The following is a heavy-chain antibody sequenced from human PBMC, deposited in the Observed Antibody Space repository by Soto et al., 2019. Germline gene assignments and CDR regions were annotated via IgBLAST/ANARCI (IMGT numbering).Heavy chain of an antibody. CDR3: ARDLGGWSDY. V-gene: IGHV1-3*01. D-gene: IGHD2-15*01. CDR2: INAGNGNT. CDR1: GYTFTSYA. Sequence: QVQLVQSGAEVKKPGASVKVSCKASGYTFTSYALHWVRQAPGQRLEWMGWINAGNGNTKYSQKFQGRVTITKDTSETTAYMERSSLRSEDTAVYYCARDLGGWSDYWGQGTLVTVSS. J-gene: IGHJ4*02.